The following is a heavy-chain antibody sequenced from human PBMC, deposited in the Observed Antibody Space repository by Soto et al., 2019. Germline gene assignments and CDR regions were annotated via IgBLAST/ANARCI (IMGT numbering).Heavy chain of an antibody. J-gene: IGHJ6*03. CDR2: INPSGGST. CDR1: GYTFTSYY. CDR3: ARRGPIDYYYYYMDV. V-gene: IGHV1-46*03. Sequence: GASVKVSCKASGYTFTSYYMHWVRQAPGQGLEWMGIINPSGGSTSYAQKFKSRVTMTRDTSTSTVYMKMSSLRSEDTAVYYCARRGPIDYYYYYMDVWGKGTTVTVSS. D-gene: IGHD2-21*01.